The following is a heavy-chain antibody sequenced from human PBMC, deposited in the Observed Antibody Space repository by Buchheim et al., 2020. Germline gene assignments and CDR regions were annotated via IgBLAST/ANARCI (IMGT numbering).Heavy chain of an antibody. CDR3: ARYSSGWGTDF. D-gene: IGHD6-19*01. Sequence: EVQLVQSGAEVKTPGEALTISCQGSGFSFTAYWITWVRQMPGKGLEWLGRIDPSSSKINYSPSFQGHVTISADKSSSTAYLHWSSLKASDTAIYFCARYSSGWGTDFWGQGTL. J-gene: IGHJ4*02. CDR1: GFSFTAYW. V-gene: IGHV5-10-1*01. CDR2: IDPSSSKI.